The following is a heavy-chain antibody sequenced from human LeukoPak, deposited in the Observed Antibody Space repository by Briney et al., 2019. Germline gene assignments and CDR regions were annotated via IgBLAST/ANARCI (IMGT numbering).Heavy chain of an antibody. Sequence: SETLSLTCAVSGYSISRDYYWGWIRQPPGKGLEWIGSIYHSGSTYYNPSLESRVTISLDTSKNQFSLKLSSVTAADTAVYYCARQGEMPTIKPFDYWGQRTLVTVSS. CDR2: IYHSGST. V-gene: IGHV4-38-2*01. CDR3: ARQGEMPTIKPFDY. D-gene: IGHD5-24*01. CDR1: GYSISRDYY. J-gene: IGHJ4*02.